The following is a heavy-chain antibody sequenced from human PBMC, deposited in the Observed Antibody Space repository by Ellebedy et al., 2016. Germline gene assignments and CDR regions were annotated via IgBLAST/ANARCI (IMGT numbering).Heavy chain of an antibody. J-gene: IGHJ5*02. D-gene: IGHD3-10*01. V-gene: IGHV1-69*04. CDR2: IIPILGIA. CDR3: ARDSTRLLCNWFDP. CDR1: GGTFSSYA. Sequence: SVKVSCXASGGTFSSYAISWVRQAPGQGLEWMGRIIPILGIANYAQKFQGRVTITADKSTSTAYMELSSLRSEDTAVYYCARDSTRLLCNWFDPWGQGTLVTVSS.